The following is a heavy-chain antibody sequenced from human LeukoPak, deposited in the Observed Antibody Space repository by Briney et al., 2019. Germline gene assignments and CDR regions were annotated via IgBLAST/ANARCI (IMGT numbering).Heavy chain of an antibody. CDR1: GGSISSYY. D-gene: IGHD6-13*01. V-gene: IGHV4-59*08. J-gene: IGHJ1*01. Sequence: SETLSLTCTVSGGSISSYYWSWIRQPPGKGLEWIGYIYYSGGTNYNPSLKSRVTISVDTSKNQFSLKLSSVTAADTAVYYCARHGAAAGLGRGYFQHWGQGTLVTVSS. CDR3: ARHGAAAGLGRGYFQH. CDR2: IYYSGGT.